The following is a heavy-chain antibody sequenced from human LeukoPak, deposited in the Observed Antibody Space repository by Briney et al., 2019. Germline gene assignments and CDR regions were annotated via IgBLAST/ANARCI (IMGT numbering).Heavy chain of an antibody. V-gene: IGHV3-9*03. CDR1: GFTFDDYA. Sequence: GRSLRLPCAASGFTFDDYAMHWVRQAPGKGLEWVSGISWNSGNIGYADSVKGRFTISRDNAKKSLYLQMNSLRAEDMALYYCAKGTYYDFWSGYSFDPWGQGTLVTASS. CDR2: ISWNSGNI. CDR3: AKGTYYDFWSGYSFDP. J-gene: IGHJ5*02. D-gene: IGHD3-3*01.